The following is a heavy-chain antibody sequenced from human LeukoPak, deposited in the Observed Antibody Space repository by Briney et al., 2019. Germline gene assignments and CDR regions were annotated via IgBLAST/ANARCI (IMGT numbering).Heavy chain of an antibody. J-gene: IGHJ2*01. CDR2: ISGYNGNT. Sequence: ASVKVSCKASGYTLTSYGISWVRQAPGQGLEWMGWISGYNGNTNFAQKFQGRATMTTDTSTSTAYMELRSLRSDDTAVYYCAREGSGYTRYFDLWGRGTLVTVSS. CDR3: AREGSGYTRYFDL. CDR1: GYTLTSYG. D-gene: IGHD5-12*01. V-gene: IGHV1-18*01.